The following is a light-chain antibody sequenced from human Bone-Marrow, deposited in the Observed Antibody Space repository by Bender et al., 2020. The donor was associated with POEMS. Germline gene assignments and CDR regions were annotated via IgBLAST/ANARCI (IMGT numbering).Light chain of an antibody. CDR3: QSADSSGFYV. CDR1: ALPKQY. Sequence: SYDLTQPPSVSVSPGQTATITCSGDALPKQYAYWYQQKSGQAPVLVIYKDSERPSGIPERFSGSSSGTTVTLTISGVQAEDEADYYCQSADSSGFYVFGTGTKVTVL. J-gene: IGLJ1*01. CDR2: KDS. V-gene: IGLV3-25*03.